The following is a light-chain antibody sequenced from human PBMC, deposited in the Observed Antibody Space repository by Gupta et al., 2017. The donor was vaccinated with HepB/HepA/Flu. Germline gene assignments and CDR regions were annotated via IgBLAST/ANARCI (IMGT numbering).Light chain of an antibody. V-gene: IGKV3-11*01. CDR3: QQRSNWPPIT. Sequence: EIVLTQSPATLSLSPGERATLSCRASQSVSSYLAWYQQKPGQAPRLLIYDASNRDTGIPARFSGSGYGIDLTLTISSREQEDFAVYYCQQRSNWPPITFGQGTRLEIK. CDR1: QSVSSY. CDR2: DAS. J-gene: IGKJ5*01.